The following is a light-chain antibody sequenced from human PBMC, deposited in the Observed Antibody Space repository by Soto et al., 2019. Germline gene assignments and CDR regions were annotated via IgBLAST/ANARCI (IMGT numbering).Light chain of an antibody. V-gene: IGKV3-20*01. CDR2: GVS. J-gene: IGKJ1*01. Sequence: EIVLTQSPGTLSLSPGERATLSCRASESVSSTSLAWYQLNPGQAPGLLMYGVSSRATGSPERFSGSGSGTDLTIPIHSLEPEDYEVYFCQLFENSVWTFGQGTKVEI. CDR1: ESVSSTS. CDR3: QLFENSVWT.